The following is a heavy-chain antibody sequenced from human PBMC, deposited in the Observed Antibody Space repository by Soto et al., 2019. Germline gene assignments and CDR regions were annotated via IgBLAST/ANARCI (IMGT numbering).Heavy chain of an antibody. V-gene: IGHV3-23*01. D-gene: IGHD3-10*01. J-gene: IGHJ5*02. CDR1: GFTFSSYG. CDR2: IRGSADSA. CDR3: AKHLWFGESVFDP. Sequence: GGSLRLSCADSGFTFSSYGMSWVRQAPRKGLEWVSTIRGSADSANYADSVKGRFTISRDNSKNMLYLQMNSLRADDTAVYYCAKHLWFGESVFDPWGQGTLVTVSS.